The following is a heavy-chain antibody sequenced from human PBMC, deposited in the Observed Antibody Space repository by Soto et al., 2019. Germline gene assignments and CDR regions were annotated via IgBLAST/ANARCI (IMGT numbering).Heavy chain of an antibody. D-gene: IGHD4-17*01. V-gene: IGHV3-33*01. CDR2: IWYDGSDK. CDR1: GFTFSNYG. J-gene: IGHJ3*02. CDR3: ARDNGDDGARAFDI. Sequence: GGSLRLSCAASGFTFSNYGMHWVRQAPGKGLEWVAVIWYDGSDKYYADSVKGRFTISRDNSKNTLYLQMNRLRAEETVVFYCARDNGDDGARAFDIWGQGTMVTVSS.